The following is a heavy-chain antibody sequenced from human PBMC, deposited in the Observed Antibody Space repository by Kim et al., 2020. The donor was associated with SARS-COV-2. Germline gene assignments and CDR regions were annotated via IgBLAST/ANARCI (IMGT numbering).Heavy chain of an antibody. Sequence: YTPPPKSRVTISIDTSKNQFSLKLSSVTAADTAVYYCARDRRRGEYYFDYWGQGTLVTVSS. D-gene: IGHD3-10*01. V-gene: IGHV4-59*01. CDR3: ARDRRRGEYYFDY. J-gene: IGHJ4*02.